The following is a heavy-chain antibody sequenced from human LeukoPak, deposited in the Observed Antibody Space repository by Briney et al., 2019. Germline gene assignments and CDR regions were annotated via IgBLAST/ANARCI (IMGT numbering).Heavy chain of an antibody. CDR3: ARDGRYCSSTSCLGDY. Sequence: PGGSLRLSCAASGFTFSSYSMNWVRQAPGKGLEWVSSISSSSSYIYYADSVKGRFTISRDNAKNSLYLQMNSLRAEDTAVYYRARDGRYCSSTSCLGDYWGQGTLVTVSS. V-gene: IGHV3-21*01. D-gene: IGHD2-2*01. CDR1: GFTFSSYS. J-gene: IGHJ4*02. CDR2: ISSSSSYI.